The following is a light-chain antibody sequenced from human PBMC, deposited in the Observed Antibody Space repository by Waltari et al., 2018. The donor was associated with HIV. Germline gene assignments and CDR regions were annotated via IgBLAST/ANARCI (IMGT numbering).Light chain of an antibody. V-gene: IGLV7-46*01. Sequence: QAAVTQEPSMTVSPGGTIILTCGSSAAPATSQNYPYWFQQKPGQAPTTLIFDSTKRHSWTPARFSGFLLGDKAVLTLSGALSEDEAFYYCLLFFGATRIFGGGTMVTV. CDR3: LLFFGATRI. CDR2: DST. J-gene: IGLJ2*01. CDR1: AAPATSQNY.